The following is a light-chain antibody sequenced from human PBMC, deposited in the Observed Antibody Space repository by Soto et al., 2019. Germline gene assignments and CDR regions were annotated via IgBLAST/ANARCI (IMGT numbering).Light chain of an antibody. CDR1: QSVGGY. V-gene: IGKV3-11*01. J-gene: IGKJ5*01. CDR2: DAS. Sequence: VLTQSPATLSLSPGESATLSCRDSQSVGGYLTWYQHKPGQAPRLLIHDASIRAPGIPARFSASGFGSDFTLTISGIEAEDVAVYFCQQRSDWPRATFGQGTRLEIK. CDR3: QQRSDWPRAT.